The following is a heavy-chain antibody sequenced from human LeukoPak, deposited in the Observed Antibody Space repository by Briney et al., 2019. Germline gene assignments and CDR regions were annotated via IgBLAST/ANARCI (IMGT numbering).Heavy chain of an antibody. Sequence: HPGGSLRLSYAASGFTFSSYAMHWVRQAPGKGLEWVAVISYDGSSKHYADSVKGRFTISRDISKNTLSLQMNSLTAEDTAVYYCARDRHSGSFYGYFDYWGQGALVTVSS. CDR3: ARDRHSGSFYGYFDY. CDR2: ISYDGSSK. J-gene: IGHJ4*02. D-gene: IGHD1-26*01. CDR1: GFTFSSYA. V-gene: IGHV3-30*04.